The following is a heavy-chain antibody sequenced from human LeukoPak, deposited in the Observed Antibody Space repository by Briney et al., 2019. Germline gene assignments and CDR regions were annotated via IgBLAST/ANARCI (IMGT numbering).Heavy chain of an antibody. CDR2: ISSSSSTI. Sequence: PGGSLRLSCAASGFTFSSYSMNWVRQAPGKGLEWVSYISSSSSTIYYEDSVKGRFTISRDNAKNSLYLQMNSLRAEDTAVYYCAREPRGAYFDYWGQGTLVTVSS. J-gene: IGHJ4*02. D-gene: IGHD3-10*01. CDR3: AREPRGAYFDY. V-gene: IGHV3-48*01. CDR1: GFTFSSYS.